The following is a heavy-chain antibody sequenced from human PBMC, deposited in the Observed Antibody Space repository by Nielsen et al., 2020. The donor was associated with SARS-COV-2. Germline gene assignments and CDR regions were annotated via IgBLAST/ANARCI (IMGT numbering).Heavy chain of an antibody. CDR2: IHYTGST. Sequence: SETLSLTCTVSGDSISSADFYWNWIRQPPGKGLEWIGCIHYTGSTYYNPSLKSRVTISVDTSTSQFSLKLTSVTAADTAVYYCVRIDMATISVDYWGRGTLVTVSS. CDR1: GDSISSADFY. J-gene: IGHJ4*02. V-gene: IGHV4-30-4*01. CDR3: VRIDMATISVDY. D-gene: IGHD5-24*01.